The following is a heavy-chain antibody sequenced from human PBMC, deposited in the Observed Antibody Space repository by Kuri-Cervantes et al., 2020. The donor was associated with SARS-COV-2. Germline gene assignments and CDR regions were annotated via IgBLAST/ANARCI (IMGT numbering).Heavy chain of an antibody. CDR1: GGSISSGDYY. Sequence: TLSLTCTVSGGSISSGDYYWSWIRQPPGKGLEWIGYIYYSGSTYYNPSLKSRVTISVDTSKNQFSLKLSSVTAADTAVYYCARANPYYYDSRDAFDIWGQGTMVTVSS. V-gene: IGHV4-30-4*08. J-gene: IGHJ3*02. CDR3: ARANPYYYDSRDAFDI. CDR2: IYYSGST. D-gene: IGHD3-22*01.